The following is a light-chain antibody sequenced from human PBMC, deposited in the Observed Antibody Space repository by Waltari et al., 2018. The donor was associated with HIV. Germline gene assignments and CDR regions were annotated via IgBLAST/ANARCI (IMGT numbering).Light chain of an antibody. CDR1: NIGSKK. V-gene: IGLV3-21*02. Sequence: SDALTQPPSVSVAPGQTATVTCEGNNIGSKKVHWYQLRPGQAPILVVYEDSDRPSRIPERFSCSKSGSTATLTISRVEDGDEADYFLQVGDSSNYQYFFGTGTQVTVL. CDR2: EDS. J-gene: IGLJ1*01. CDR3: QVGDSSNYQYF.